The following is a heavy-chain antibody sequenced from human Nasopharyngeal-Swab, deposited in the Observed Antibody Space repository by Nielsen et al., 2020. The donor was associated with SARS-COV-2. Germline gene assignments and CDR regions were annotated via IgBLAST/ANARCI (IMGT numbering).Heavy chain of an antibody. CDR2: AGGNDGST. V-gene: IGHV3-23*01. D-gene: IGHD6-19*01. CDR1: GFGFSAFA. J-gene: IGHJ4*02. CDR3: AKKYGTRGWYVCLDY. Sequence: GGSLRLACAASGFGFSAFAMSWVRQAPGKGLEWVSAAGGNDGSTFYADSVRGRFTISRDNSKNTLYLQMNSLRAEDTALYYCAKKYGTRGWYVCLDYWGQGTQVTVSS.